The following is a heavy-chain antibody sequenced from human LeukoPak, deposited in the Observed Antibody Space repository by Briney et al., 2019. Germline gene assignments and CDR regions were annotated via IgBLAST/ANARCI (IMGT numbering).Heavy chain of an antibody. D-gene: IGHD3-10*02. CDR3: AELGITMIGGV. V-gene: IGHV3-30*02. Sequence: GGSLRLSCAASGFRFSYFGMHWVRQTPGKGLEWVAFIRFDGVDKFYADSVKGRFTISRDNAKNSLYLQMNSLRAEDTAVYYCAELGITMIGGVWGKGTTVTISS. CDR1: GFRFSYFG. J-gene: IGHJ6*04. CDR2: IRFDGVDK.